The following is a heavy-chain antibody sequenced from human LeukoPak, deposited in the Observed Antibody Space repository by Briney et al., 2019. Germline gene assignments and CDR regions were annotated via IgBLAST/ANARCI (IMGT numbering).Heavy chain of an antibody. CDR2: IYSGGRT. CDR1: GFTVSSNY. J-gene: IGHJ4*02. Sequence: PGGSLRLSCAASGFTVSSNYMSWVRQAPGKGLEWVSVIYSGGRTYYADSVKGRFTISRDNSKNTLYLQMNSLRAEDTAVYYCARARLGYSYVIDYWGQGTLVTVSS. D-gene: IGHD5-18*01. CDR3: ARARLGYSYVIDY. V-gene: IGHV3-53*01.